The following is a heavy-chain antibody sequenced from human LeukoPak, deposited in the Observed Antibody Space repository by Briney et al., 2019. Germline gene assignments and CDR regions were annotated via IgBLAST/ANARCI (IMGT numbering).Heavy chain of an antibody. CDR3: ASVATNYYYYYMDV. CDR2: IYFSGST. J-gene: IGHJ6*03. Sequence: SETLSLTCAVSGYPISSGYYWGWIRQPPGKGLEWIGNIYFSGSTYYKPSLKSRVTISVDTSKNQFSLKLSSVTAADTAVYYCASVATNYYYYYMDVWGKGTTVTVSS. V-gene: IGHV4-38-2*01. CDR1: GYPISSGYY.